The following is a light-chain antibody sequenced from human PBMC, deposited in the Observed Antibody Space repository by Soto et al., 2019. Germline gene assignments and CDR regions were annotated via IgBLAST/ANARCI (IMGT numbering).Light chain of an antibody. CDR3: NSYREDHPRFYV. CDR2: DVG. V-gene: IGLV2-14*03. Sequence: QSALTQPASVSGSPGQSITISCTGTHSDIGNYNYVSWYQHLPGKAPKLMIYDVGSRPSGVSSRFSGSKCGNTASLAISGLQAEDEADYDCNSYREDHPRFYVSGTGTKVTVL. J-gene: IGLJ1*01. CDR1: HSDIGNYNY.